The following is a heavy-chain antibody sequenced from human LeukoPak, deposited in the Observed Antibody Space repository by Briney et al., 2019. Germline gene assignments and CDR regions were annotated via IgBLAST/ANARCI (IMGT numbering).Heavy chain of an antibody. CDR2: IKSKTDGGTT. Sequence: ETLSLTCAVYGGSFSGYYWSWIRQPPGKGLEWIGRIKSKTDGGTTDYAAPVKGRFTISRDDSKNTLYLQMNSLKTEDTAVYYCTTDGPGYYDFWSGYYATRYGMDVWGQGTTVTVSS. CDR3: TTDGPGYYDFWSGYYATRYGMDV. CDR1: GGSFSGYY. J-gene: IGHJ6*02. V-gene: IGHV3-15*01. D-gene: IGHD3-3*01.